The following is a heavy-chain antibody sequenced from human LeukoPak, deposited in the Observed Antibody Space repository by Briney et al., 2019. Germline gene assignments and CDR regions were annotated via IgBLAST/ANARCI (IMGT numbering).Heavy chain of an antibody. D-gene: IGHD5-12*01. CDR2: ISSGGNT. CDR3: AREVRGYYFDY. CDR1: GFTVTSNY. J-gene: IGHJ4*02. V-gene: IGHV3-53*01. Sequence: PGGSLRLSCAASGFTVTSNYMTWVRQAPGKGLEWVSVISSGGNTYYADSVKGRFTISRDNSKITVYLQMNGLRAEDTAVYYCAREVRGYYFDYWGQGTLVTASS.